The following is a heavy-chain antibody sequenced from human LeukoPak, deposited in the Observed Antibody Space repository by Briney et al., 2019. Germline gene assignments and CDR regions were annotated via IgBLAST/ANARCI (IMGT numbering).Heavy chain of an antibody. CDR2: INQDGSET. CDR3: AKKFPGAVTNGPDY. J-gene: IGHJ4*02. CDR1: GFIFSTYW. V-gene: IGHV3-7*05. D-gene: IGHD4-17*01. Sequence: GGSLRLSCAASGFIFSTYWMSWVRLAPGKGLEWVANINQDGSETFYVDSVRGRFTISRDNGKNSMFVQMDSLRAEDTAVYYCAKKFPGAVTNGPDYWGQGTLVTVSS.